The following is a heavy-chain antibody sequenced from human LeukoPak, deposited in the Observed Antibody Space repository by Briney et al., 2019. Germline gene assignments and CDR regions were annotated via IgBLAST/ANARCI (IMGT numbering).Heavy chain of an antibody. CDR3: ARDGVVPFYGMDV. CDR1: GGTFSSYA. J-gene: IGHJ6*02. D-gene: IGHD2-2*01. V-gene: IGHV1-69*01. Sequence: ASVKVSCKASGGTFSSYAISWVRQAPGQGLEWMGGIIPIFGTANYAQKSQGRVTITADESTSTAYMELSSLRSEDTAVYYCARDGVVPFYGMDVWGQGTTVTVSS. CDR2: IIPIFGTA.